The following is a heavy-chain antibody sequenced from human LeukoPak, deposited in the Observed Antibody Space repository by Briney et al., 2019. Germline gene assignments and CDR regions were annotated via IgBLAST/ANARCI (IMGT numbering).Heavy chain of an antibody. D-gene: IGHD4-23*01. J-gene: IGHJ4*02. Sequence: TSETLSLTYAISGGSISSGGYSWSWIRQPPGKGLEWIGYIYHSGSTYYNPSLKSRVTISVDRSKNQFSLKLSSVTAADTAVYYCARTTVVTRLFDYWGQGTLVTVSS. CDR2: IYHSGST. CDR3: ARTTVVTRLFDY. V-gene: IGHV4-30-2*01. CDR1: GGSISSGGYS.